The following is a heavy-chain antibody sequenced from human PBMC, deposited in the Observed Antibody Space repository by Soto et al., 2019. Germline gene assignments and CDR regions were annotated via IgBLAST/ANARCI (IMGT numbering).Heavy chain of an antibody. D-gene: IGHD3-16*01. CDR1: GFTVSSNS. V-gene: IGHV3-53*01. CDR2: IYRGDST. Sequence: EVQLVESGGGLIQPGGSRRPSGAASGFTVSSNSMCGVGQPPGGGLGWVSVIYRGDSTYYADSVKGRFTISRDNSKNTLYLQMNSLRVEDTAVYFCARYYDYSGGTSGGMDVWGQGTTVTVSS. J-gene: IGHJ6*02. CDR3: ARYYDYSGGTSGGMDV.